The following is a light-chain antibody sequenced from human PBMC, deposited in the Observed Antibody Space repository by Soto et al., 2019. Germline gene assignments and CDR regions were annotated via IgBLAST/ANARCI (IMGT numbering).Light chain of an antibody. CDR3: QIYGSSSTWT. CDR1: QSVSSTY. CDR2: GTF. J-gene: IGKJ1*01. Sequence: EIVLTQSPGTLSLSPGERATLSCRASQSVSSTYLAWYQHKPGQPPTLLIYGTFSRVTGTADRFSGSGSGTDFTLTISRLEPEDFAVYYCQIYGSSSTWTFGQGTKVEIK. V-gene: IGKV3-20*01.